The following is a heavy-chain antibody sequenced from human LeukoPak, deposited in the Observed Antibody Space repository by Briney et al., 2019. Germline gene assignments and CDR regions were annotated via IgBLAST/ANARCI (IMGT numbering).Heavy chain of an antibody. J-gene: IGHJ4*02. V-gene: IGHV1-2*02. D-gene: IGHD6-19*01. CDR2: INPYNGDT. Sequence: ASVKVSCKASGYTFTGYYIHWVRQAPGQGLEWMGWINPYNGDTKYAQKFQGRVTMTRDTPSTIAYMDLSSLRSDDTALYYCARVEAGTPRWNYWGQGTLVSVSS. CDR1: GYTFTGYY. CDR3: ARVEAGTPRWNY.